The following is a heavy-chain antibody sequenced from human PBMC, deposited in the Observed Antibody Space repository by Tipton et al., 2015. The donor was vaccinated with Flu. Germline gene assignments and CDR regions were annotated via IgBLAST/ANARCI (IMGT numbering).Heavy chain of an antibody. D-gene: IGHD3-22*01. CDR3: ARDPQLRMYFDTSGYYPDY. V-gene: IGHV1-46*01. J-gene: IGHJ4*02. CDR2: INPSGGST. CDR1: GYTFTNYH. Sequence: VQLVQSGAEVKRPGASVKVSCKASGYTFTNYHMHWVRQAPGQGLEWMGIINPSGGSTSYAQKFQGRVTMTRDTSTDIVYMELSSLGSADTAIYYCARDPQLRMYFDTSGYYPDYWGQGTLVTVSS.